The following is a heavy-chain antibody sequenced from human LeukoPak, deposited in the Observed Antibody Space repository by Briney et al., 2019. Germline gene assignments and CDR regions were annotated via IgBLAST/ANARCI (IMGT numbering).Heavy chain of an antibody. D-gene: IGHD3-22*01. J-gene: IGHJ5*02. CDR3: ARDGIYDSRGGIIHGEFDP. Sequence: SETLSLTCTVSGGSISSSSYYWGWIRQPPGKGLEWIGSIYYSGSTYYNPSLKSRVTMSVDTSKNQFSLKLSSVTAADTAVYYCARDGIYDSRGGIIHGEFDPWGQGTLVTVSS. CDR1: GGSISSSSYY. CDR2: IYYSGST. V-gene: IGHV4-39*07.